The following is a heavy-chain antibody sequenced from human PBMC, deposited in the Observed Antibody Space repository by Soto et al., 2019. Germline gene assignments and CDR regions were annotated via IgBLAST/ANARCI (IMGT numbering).Heavy chain of an antibody. CDR1: GYTFTSYG. V-gene: IGHV1-18*04. Sequence: ASVKVSCKASGYTFTSYGISWVRQAPGQGLEWMGWISAYNGNTNYAQKLQGRVTMTTDTSTSTAYMELRSLRSDDTAVYYCARERYYYDSSGYYTNYYHYGMGVWGQGTTVTVSS. D-gene: IGHD3-22*01. CDR2: ISAYNGNT. CDR3: ARERYYYDSSGYYTNYYHYGMGV. J-gene: IGHJ6*02.